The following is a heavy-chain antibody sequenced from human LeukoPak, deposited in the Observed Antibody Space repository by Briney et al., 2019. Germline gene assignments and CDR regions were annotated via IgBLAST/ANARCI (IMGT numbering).Heavy chain of an antibody. CDR3: ARGHRGRFRVPFDY. Sequence: SETLSLTCAVYGGSFSGYYWSWIRQPPGKGLEWIGEINHSGSTNYNPSLKSRVTISVDTSKNQFSLKLSSVTAADTAVYCCARGHRGRFRVPFDYWGQGTLVTVSS. CDR2: INHSGST. V-gene: IGHV4-34*01. J-gene: IGHJ4*02. CDR1: GGSFSGYY. D-gene: IGHD3-10*01.